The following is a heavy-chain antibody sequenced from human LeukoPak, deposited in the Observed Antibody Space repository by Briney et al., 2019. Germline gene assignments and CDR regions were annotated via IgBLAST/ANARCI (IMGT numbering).Heavy chain of an antibody. J-gene: IGHJ5*02. V-gene: IGHV1-18*01. CDR2: ISAYNGKT. CDR3: ARARQQLVWANWFDP. D-gene: IGHD6-13*01. Sequence: GASVKVSCKASGYTFSSYGISWVRQAPGQGLEWMGWISAYNGKTKYAQKLQGRVTMTTETSTSTAYMELRSLRSDDTAVYYCARARQQLVWANWFDPWGQETLVTVSS. CDR1: GYTFSSYG.